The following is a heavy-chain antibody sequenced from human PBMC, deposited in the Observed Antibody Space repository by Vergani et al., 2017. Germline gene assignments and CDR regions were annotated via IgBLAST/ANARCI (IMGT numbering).Heavy chain of an antibody. V-gene: IGHV3-33*01. Sequence: QVQLVESGGGVVQPGRSLRLSCAASGFTFSHLGMHWVRQPPGRGLEWVAVIWYDGSKKYYGDSVKGRFSISRDNSKNMLYLEMNSLRVEDTAIYFCVRDWGGVAADGTIGNFDHWGQGTLVTVSS. D-gene: IGHD6-13*01. J-gene: IGHJ4*02. CDR1: GFTFSHLG. CDR2: IWYDGSKK. CDR3: VRDWGGVAADGTIGNFDH.